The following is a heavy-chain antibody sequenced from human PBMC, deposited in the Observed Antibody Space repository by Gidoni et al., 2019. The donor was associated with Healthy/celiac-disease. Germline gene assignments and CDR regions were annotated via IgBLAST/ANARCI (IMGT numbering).Heavy chain of an antibody. CDR3: AAPFSVVVTATS. J-gene: IGHJ5*02. CDR2: ISGSGGST. D-gene: IGHD2-21*02. V-gene: IGHV3-23*04. Sequence: EGQLVESGGGVGQPGGSLRLSCAAAGVTFSSYAMSWVRQAPGKGLEWVSAISGSGGSTYYADSVKGRFTISRDNSKNTLYLQMNSLRAEDTAVYYCAAPFSVVVTATSWGQGTLVTVSS. CDR1: GVTFSSYA.